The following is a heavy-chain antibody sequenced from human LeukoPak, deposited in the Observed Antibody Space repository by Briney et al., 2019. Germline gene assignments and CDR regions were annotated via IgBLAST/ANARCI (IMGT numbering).Heavy chain of an antibody. V-gene: IGHV1-8*03. CDR2: MNPNSGNT. D-gene: IGHD3-3*01. Sequence: GASVKVSCKASGYTFTSYDINWVRQATGQGLEWMGWMNPNSGNTGYAQKFQGRVTITRNTSISTAYMELSSLRSEDTAVYYCAIVDYDFWSGYRWFDPWGQGTLVTVSS. J-gene: IGHJ5*02. CDR1: GYTFTSYD. CDR3: AIVDYDFWSGYRWFDP.